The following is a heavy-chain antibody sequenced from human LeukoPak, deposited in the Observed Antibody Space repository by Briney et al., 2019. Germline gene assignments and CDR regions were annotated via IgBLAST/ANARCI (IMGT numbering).Heavy chain of an antibody. D-gene: IGHD1-26*01. CDR3: ARDSGSYYFDY. CDR2: IYYSGST. CDR1: GVSISSYY. J-gene: IGHJ4*02. Sequence: KPSETLSLTCTVSGVSISSYYWSWIRQPPGRGLEWIGYIYYSGSTNYNPSLKSRVTISVDTSKNQFSLKLSSVTAADTAVYYCARDSGSYYFDYWGQGTLVTVSS. V-gene: IGHV4-59*01.